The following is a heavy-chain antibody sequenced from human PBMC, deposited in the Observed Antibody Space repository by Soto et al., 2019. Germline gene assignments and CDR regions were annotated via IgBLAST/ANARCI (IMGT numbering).Heavy chain of an antibody. CDR1: GGSFSGYY. V-gene: IGHV4-34*01. CDR2: INYSGST. D-gene: IGHD5-18*01. J-gene: IGHJ4*02. Sequence: KASETLSLTCAVYGGSFSGYYWSWIRQPPGKGLEWIGEINYSGSTYYNPSLKSRVTMSVDTSENQVSLRVTAVTAADTAVYYCARHSANVDTELDFWGQGTLVTVSS. CDR3: ARHSANVDTELDF.